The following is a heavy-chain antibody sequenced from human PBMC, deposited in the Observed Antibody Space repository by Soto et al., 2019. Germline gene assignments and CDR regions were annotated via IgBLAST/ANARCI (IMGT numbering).Heavy chain of an antibody. CDR3: ARYRSLDP. J-gene: IGHJ5*02. V-gene: IGHV3-7*03. CDR1: GFILRNYW. D-gene: IGHD3-16*02. Sequence: ESGGGLVQPGGSLRLSCADSGFILRNYWLSWVRQAPGMGLQWVASIKGDGTETYYVDPVKGRFTISREDAKNSLYLQMNSLRPEDTAVYYCARYRSLDPWGQGILVTVSS. CDR2: IKGDGTET.